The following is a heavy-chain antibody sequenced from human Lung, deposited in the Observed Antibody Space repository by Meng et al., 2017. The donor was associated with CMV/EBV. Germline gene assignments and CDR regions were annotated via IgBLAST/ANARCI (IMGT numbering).Heavy chain of an antibody. CDR1: GFTISTHW. J-gene: IGHJ4*02. D-gene: IGHD1-26*01. CDR2: MKSDENRI. V-gene: IGHV3-74*01. Sequence: EVTLVESGGGLVQPGGSLRLSCEGSGFTISTHWMHWARQVPGKGLEWVSRMKSDENRINYADSVKGRFTISRDNEKNTVYLQMNRLRVEDTAVYYCARGVAEFLGWEMGHWGQGTLVTVSS. CDR3: ARGVAEFLGWEMGH.